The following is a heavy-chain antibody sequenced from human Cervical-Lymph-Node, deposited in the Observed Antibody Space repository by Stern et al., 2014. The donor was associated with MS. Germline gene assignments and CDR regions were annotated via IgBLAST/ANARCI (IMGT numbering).Heavy chain of an antibody. CDR2: IIPFLSTA. J-gene: IGHJ4*02. D-gene: IGHD2-8*02. CDR1: GGTLTTHP. Sequence: VQLVESGAEVKKPGSSVKVSCKASGGTLTTHPITWVRQAPGQGLEWMGGIIPFLSTANYAQKFQGRITITADKSTGTTYMRISSLRSDDTAVYFCASSLVASGHWGQGTLVIVS. CDR3: ASSLVASGH. V-gene: IGHV1-69*06.